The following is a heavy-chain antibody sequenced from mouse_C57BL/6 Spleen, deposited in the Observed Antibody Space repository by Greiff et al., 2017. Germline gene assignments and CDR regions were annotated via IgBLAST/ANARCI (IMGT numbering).Heavy chain of an antibody. CDR2: IWRGGST. CDR3: ARQVLRDYAMDY. CDR1: GFSLTSYV. Sequence: VQLQQSGPGLVQPSQSLFITCTVSGFSLTSYVVLWVRQSPGKGLEWLGVIWRGGSTDDNAAFMSRLSITKDNSKSQVFFKMNSLQADDIAICCCARQVLRDYAMDYWGQGTSVTVSS. J-gene: IGHJ4*01. V-gene: IGHV2-5*01. D-gene: IGHD1-1*01.